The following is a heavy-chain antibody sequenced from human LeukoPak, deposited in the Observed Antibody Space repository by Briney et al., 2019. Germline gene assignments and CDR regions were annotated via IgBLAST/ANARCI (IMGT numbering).Heavy chain of an antibody. CDR3: AKDLDEWLVQGYYYGMDV. CDR1: GFTFSSYG. D-gene: IGHD6-19*01. V-gene: IGHV3-30*18. J-gene: IGHJ6*02. Sequence: GGSLRLSCAASGFTFSSYGMHWVRQAPGKGLEWVAVISYDGSNKYYADSVRGRFTISRDNSKNTLYLQMDSLRAEDTAVYYCAKDLDEWLVQGYYYGMDVWGQGTTVTVSS. CDR2: ISYDGSNK.